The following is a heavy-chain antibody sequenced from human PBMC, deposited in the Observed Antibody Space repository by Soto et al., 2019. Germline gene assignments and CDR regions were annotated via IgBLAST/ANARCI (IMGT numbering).Heavy chain of an antibody. Sequence: PSETLSLTCTVSGGSLSSSSYYWGWIRQTPGKGLEWIGSIYYSGSTYYNPSLKSRVTISVDTSKNQFSLKLSSVTAADTAVYYCARQRLMVRGVISSRWFDPWGQGTLVTVS. D-gene: IGHD3-10*01. CDR3: ARQRLMVRGVISSRWFDP. CDR1: GGSLSSSSYY. V-gene: IGHV4-39*01. CDR2: IYYSGST. J-gene: IGHJ5*02.